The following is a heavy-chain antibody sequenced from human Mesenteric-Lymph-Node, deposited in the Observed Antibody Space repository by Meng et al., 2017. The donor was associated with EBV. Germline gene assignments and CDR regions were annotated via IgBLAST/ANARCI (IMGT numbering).Heavy chain of an antibody. CDR3: ATGYSGYAWDF. D-gene: IGHD5-12*01. CDR2: IIPIFGAA. CDR1: GGPFSTYA. V-gene: IGHV1-69*06. Sequence: VGSGVGGKKPWSWVKVSGKASGGPFSTYALGGGRQAPGQGLEWMGGIIPIFGAANYAQNFQARITITADKSTSIAYMELSSLRSEDTAVYYCATGYSGYAWDFWGQGTLVTVSS. J-gene: IGHJ4*02.